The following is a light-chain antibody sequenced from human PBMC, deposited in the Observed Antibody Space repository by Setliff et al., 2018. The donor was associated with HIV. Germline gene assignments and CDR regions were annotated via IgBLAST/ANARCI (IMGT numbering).Light chain of an antibody. CDR1: QSLRHSEGKTY. V-gene: IGKV2-29*03. Sequence: DVVLTQTPLSLSVTPGQPASLSCKSSQSLRHSEGKTYLSWYVQRPGQSPQLLIFEANSRFSGVPDRFSASGSGTDFTLKISRVEAEDVGSYYCMQHTHLPRTFGQGTKMDIK. J-gene: IGKJ1*01. CDR3: MQHTHLPRT. CDR2: EAN.